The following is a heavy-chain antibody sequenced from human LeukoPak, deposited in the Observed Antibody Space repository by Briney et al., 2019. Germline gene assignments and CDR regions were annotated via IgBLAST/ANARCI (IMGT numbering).Heavy chain of an antibody. Sequence: SETLSLTCTVSGGSISSGDYYWSWIRQPPGKGLEWIGYIYYSGSTYYNPSLKGRVTISVDTSKNQFSLKLSSVTAADTAVYYCARDLLNEGNXLDYWGQGTLVTVSS. J-gene: IGHJ4*02. CDR2: IYYSGST. CDR3: ARDLLNEGNXLDY. D-gene: IGHD4-23*01. CDR1: GGSISSGDYY. V-gene: IGHV4-30-4*01.